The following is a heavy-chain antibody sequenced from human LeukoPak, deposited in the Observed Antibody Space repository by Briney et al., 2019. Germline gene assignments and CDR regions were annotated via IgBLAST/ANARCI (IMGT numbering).Heavy chain of an antibody. J-gene: IGHJ6*03. V-gene: IGHV1-2*02. CDR2: INPNSSGT. CDR1: GYTFTGYY. CDR3: ARGLLWLEWFGEFSKSYYMDV. D-gene: IGHD3-10*01. Sequence: GASVKVSCKASGYTFTGYYMHWVRQAPGQGLEWMGWINPNSSGTNYAQKFQGRVTMTRNTSISTAYMELSSPRSEDTAMYYCARGLLWLEWFGEFSKSYYMDVWGKGTTVTISS.